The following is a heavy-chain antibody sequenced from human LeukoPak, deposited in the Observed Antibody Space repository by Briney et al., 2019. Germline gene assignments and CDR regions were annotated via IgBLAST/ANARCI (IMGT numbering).Heavy chain of an antibody. V-gene: IGHV4-39*01. CDR2: IYYSGST. CDR3: ARPGRGYSYGYDDY. J-gene: IGHJ4*02. D-gene: IGHD5-18*01. Sequence: SETLSLTCTVSGGSISSSSYYWGWIRQPPGKGLEWIGSIYYSGSTYYNPSLKSRVTISVDTSKTQFSLKLSSVTAADTAVYYCARPGRGYSYGYDDYWGQGTLVTVSS. CDR1: GGSISSSSYY.